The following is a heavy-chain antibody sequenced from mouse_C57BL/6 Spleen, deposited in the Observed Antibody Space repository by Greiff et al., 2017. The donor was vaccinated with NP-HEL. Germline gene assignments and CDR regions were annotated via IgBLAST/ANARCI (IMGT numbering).Heavy chain of an antibody. CDR1: GYTFTSYW. V-gene: IGHV1-72*01. J-gene: IGHJ1*03. Sequence: QVQLKQPGAELVKPGASVKLSCKASGYTFTSYWMHWVKQRPGRGLEWIGRNDPNSGGTKYNEKFKSKATLTVDKPSSTAYMQLSSLTSEDSAVYYCARCLVTTVHWYFDVWGTGTTVTVSS. CDR3: ARCLVTTVHWYFDV. CDR2: NDPNSGGT. D-gene: IGHD1-1*01.